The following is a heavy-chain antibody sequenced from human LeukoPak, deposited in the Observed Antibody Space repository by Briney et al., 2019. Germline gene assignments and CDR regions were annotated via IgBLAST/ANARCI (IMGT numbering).Heavy chain of an antibody. CDR3: ARELVVAAQGALGY. V-gene: IGHV1-8*01. D-gene: IGHD2-15*01. CDR2: MNPNSGNT. CDR1: GYTFTSYD. J-gene: IGHJ4*02. Sequence: ASVKVSCKASGYTFTSYDINWVRQATGQGLEWMGWMNPNSGNTGYAQKFQGRVTMTRDTSISTADMELSSLRSGDTAVYYCARELVVAAQGALGYWGQGTLVTVSS.